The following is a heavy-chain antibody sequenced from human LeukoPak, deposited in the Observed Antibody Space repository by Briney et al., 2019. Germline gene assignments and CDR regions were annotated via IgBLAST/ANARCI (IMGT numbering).Heavy chain of an antibody. CDR1: GGSISSYY. Sequence: SETLSLTCTVSGGSISSYYWSWIRQPPGKGLEWIGYIYYSGNTNYNPSLKSRVTISVDTSKNQFSLKLSSVTAADTAVYYCARATAGGYSYGYAGNYYMDVWGKGTTVTVSS. V-gene: IGHV4-59*01. J-gene: IGHJ6*03. D-gene: IGHD5-18*01. CDR2: IYYSGNT. CDR3: ARATAGGYSYGYAGNYYMDV.